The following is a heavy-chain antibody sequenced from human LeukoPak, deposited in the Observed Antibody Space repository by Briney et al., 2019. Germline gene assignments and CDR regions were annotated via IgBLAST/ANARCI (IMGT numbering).Heavy chain of an antibody. CDR2: IYSGGST. D-gene: IGHD2-15*01. CDR1: GFTVSSNY. CDR3: ARSHCSGGSCYEFDP. J-gene: IGHJ5*02. Sequence: GGSLRLSCAASGFTVSSNYMSWVRQAPGKGLEWVSVIYSGGSTYYADSVKGRFTISRDNSKNTLYLQMNSLRAEDTAVYYCARSHCSGGSCYEFDPWGQGTLVTVSS. V-gene: IGHV3-66*01.